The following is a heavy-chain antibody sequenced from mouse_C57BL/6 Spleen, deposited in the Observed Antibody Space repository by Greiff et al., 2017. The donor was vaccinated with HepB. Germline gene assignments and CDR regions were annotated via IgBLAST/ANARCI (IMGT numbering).Heavy chain of an antibody. CDR3: ARKEVYYYDAWFAY. J-gene: IGHJ3*01. CDR2: ILPGSGST. CDR1: GYTFTGYW. V-gene: IGHV1-9*01. Sequence: VNVVESGAELMKPGASVKLSCKATGYTFTGYWIEWVKQRPGHGLEWIGEILPGSGSTNYNEKFKGKATFTADTSSNTAYMQLSSLTTEDSAIYYCARKEVYYYDAWFAYWGQGTLVTVSA. D-gene: IGHD1-1*01.